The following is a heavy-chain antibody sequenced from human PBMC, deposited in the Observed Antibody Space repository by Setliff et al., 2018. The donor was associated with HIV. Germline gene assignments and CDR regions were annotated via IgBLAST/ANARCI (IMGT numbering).Heavy chain of an antibody. V-gene: IGHV4-61*09. J-gene: IGHJ6*02. CDR3: ARDRKWPINHGMDV. D-gene: IGHD5-12*01. CDR2: IYTGGGT. CDR1: GDSINSETYY. Sequence: SETLSLTCTVSGDSINSETYYWGWVRQPAGRGLEWIGHIYTGGGTNYNPSPKSRVTISVDTSKNQFSLKLRSVTAADTAVYYCARDRKWPINHGMDVWGRGSTVTVSS.